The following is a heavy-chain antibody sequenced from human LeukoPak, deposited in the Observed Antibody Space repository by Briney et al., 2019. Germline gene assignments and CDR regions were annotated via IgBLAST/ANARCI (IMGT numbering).Heavy chain of an antibody. CDR2: INPNSGGT. CDR3: ARVGYSYGYDFDY. Sequence: ASVKVSCRASGYTFTGYYMHWVRQAPGQGLEWMGRINPNSGGTNYAQKFQGRVTMTRDTSLSTAYMELSRLRSDDTAVYYCARVGYSYGYDFDYWGQGTLVTVSS. CDR1: GYTFTGYY. D-gene: IGHD5-18*01. V-gene: IGHV1-2*06. J-gene: IGHJ4*02.